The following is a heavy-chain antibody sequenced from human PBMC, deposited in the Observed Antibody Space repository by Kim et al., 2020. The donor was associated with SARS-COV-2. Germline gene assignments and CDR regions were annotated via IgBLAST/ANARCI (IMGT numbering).Heavy chain of an antibody. D-gene: IGHD3-10*01. CDR3: ARVFSLVRGVGGGSGY. V-gene: IGHV7-4-1*02. CDR2: INTNTGNP. Sequence: ASVKVSCKASGYTFTSYAMNWVRQAPGQGLEWMGWINTNTGNPTYAQGFTGRFVFSLDTSVSTAYLQISSLKAEDTAVYYCARVFSLVRGVGGGSGYWGQGTLVTVSS. CDR1: GYTFTSYA. J-gene: IGHJ4*02.